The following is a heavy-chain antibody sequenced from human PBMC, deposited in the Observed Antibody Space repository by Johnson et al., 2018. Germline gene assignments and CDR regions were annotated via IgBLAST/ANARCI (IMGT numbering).Heavy chain of an antibody. CDR2: ISTGDGTTT. D-gene: IGHD2-8*01. CDR3: AKPHWSCTLDYYYMDV. Sequence: VQLVQSGGGLVQPGGSLRLSCAASGFTFSNFAMTWVRQAPGKGLEWVSTISTGDGTTTQYADSVKGRFTLSRDNSLNTVFLQRYSLRGEDTAVYYGAKPHWSCTLDYYYMDVWGKGTTVTVSS. CDR1: GFTFSNFA. V-gene: IGHV3-23*04. J-gene: IGHJ6*03.